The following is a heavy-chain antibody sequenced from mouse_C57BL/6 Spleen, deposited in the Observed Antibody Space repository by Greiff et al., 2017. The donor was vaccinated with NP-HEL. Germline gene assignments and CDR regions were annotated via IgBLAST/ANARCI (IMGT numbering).Heavy chain of an antibody. CDR1: GYTFTSYW. CDR3: ARRRGNLYAMDY. Sequence: VQLQQSGAELVKPGASVKLSCKASGYTFTSYWMHWVKQRPGQGLEWIGMIHPNSGSTNYNEKFKSKATLTVDKSSSTAYMQLSSLTSEDSAVYYCARRRGNLYAMDYWGQGTSVTVSS. D-gene: IGHD2-1*01. V-gene: IGHV1-64*01. CDR2: IHPNSGST. J-gene: IGHJ4*01.